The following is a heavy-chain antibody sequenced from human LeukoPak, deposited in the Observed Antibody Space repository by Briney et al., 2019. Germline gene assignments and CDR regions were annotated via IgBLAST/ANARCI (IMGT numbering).Heavy chain of an antibody. CDR2: INNNGDIT. CDR1: GFTFSSYA. D-gene: IGHD5-12*01. Sequence: GGSLRLSCAASGFTFSSYAVNWVRQAPGKGLEWISAINNNGDITYYADSVKGRLTISRDNSRNTLYLQMDSLRAEDTATYYCAKDCGYDGANDYWGQGTLVTVSS. CDR3: AKDCGYDGANDY. V-gene: IGHV3-23*01. J-gene: IGHJ4*02.